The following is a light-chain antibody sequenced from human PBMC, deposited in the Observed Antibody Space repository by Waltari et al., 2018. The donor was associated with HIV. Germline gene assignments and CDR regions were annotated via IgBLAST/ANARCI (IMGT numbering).Light chain of an antibody. CDR3: YSAADNNLAV. J-gene: IGLJ3*02. CDR1: LLAKKY. CDR2: KDS. V-gene: IGLV3-27*01. Sequence: SYELTQPSSVSVSPGQTARITCSGYLLAKKYARWFQQRPGQAPILVIYKDSERPSGIPERFSGSSSGTTVTLTISGAQVGDEADYYCYSAADNNLAVFGVGTKLTVL.